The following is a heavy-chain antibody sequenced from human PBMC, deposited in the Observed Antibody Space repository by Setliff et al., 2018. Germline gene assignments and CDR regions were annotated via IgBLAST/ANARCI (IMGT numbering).Heavy chain of an antibody. J-gene: IGHJ4*02. Sequence: PSETLSLTCTVSGGSISSYYWSWIRQPPGKGLEWIGYIYYSGSTNYNPSLKSRVTISMDTSKNQFSLKVSSVTAADTAVYYCASLGILGSWYGVDYWGQGTLVTVSS. V-gene: IGHV4-59*12. CDR2: IYYSGST. D-gene: IGHD6-13*01. CDR3: ASLGILGSWYGVDY. CDR1: GGSISSYY.